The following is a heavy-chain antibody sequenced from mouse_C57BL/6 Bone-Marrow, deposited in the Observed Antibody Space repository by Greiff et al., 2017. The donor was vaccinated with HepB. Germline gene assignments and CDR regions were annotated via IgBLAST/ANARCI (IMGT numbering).Heavy chain of an antibody. CDR2: IDPSDSYT. D-gene: IGHD2-3*01. CDR1: GYTFTSYW. J-gene: IGHJ2*01. V-gene: IGHV1-69*01. Sequence: VQLQQPGAELVMPGASVKLSCKASGYTFTSYWMHWVKQRPGQGLEWIGEIDPSDSYTNYNQKFKGKSTLTVDKSSSTAYMQLSSLTSEDSAVYYCARGGYDRYFDYWGQGTTLTVSS. CDR3: ARGGYDRYFDY.